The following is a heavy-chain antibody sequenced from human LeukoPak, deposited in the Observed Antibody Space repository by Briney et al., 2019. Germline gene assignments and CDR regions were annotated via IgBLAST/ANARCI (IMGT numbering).Heavy chain of an antibody. CDR3: AKVEFLPRAFDI. J-gene: IGHJ3*02. V-gene: IGHV3-30*18. CDR2: ISYDGSNK. CDR1: GFTFSSYG. Sequence: PGGSLRLSCAASGFTFSSYGMHWVRQAPGKGLEWVAVISYDGSNKYYADSVKGRFTISRDNSKNTLYLQLNSLRAEDTAVYYCAKVEFLPRAFDIWGQGTMVTVSS.